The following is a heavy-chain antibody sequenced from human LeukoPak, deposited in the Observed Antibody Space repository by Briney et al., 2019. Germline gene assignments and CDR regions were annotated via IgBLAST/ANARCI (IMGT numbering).Heavy chain of an antibody. CDR2: MKRDGSCT. CDR1: GYTLSSYW. D-gene: IGHD3-10*01. J-gene: IGHJ4*02. CDR3: AVRQGGSYTGESEY. V-gene: IGHV3-74*01. Sequence: PGGPLTLSCAASGYTLSSYWTHCLPHAPGKGLMWVSRMKRDGSCTSYAVSVKGRHTIYRDNAKNTLYLQMNSLRAEDTAVYYCAVRQGGSYTGESEYWGQGTLVTVSS.